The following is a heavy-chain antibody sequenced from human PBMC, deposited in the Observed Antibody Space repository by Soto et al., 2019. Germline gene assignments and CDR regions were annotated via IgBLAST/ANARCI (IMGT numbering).Heavy chain of an antibody. J-gene: IGHJ6*02. CDR1: SGPDRSHN. CDR3: VRHGIDYLHGLVDV. Sequence: QVQLQQSGPRLVKPSETLSLTCTVSSGPDRSHNWGWIRQPPGRGLEWIGYVYYTGDTAYNPSLRGRVTISADTSTNDISVTLNSVTAADTAVYYCVRHGIDYLHGLVDVWGQGTTVSVSS. D-gene: IGHD4-17*01. V-gene: IGHV4-59*08. CDR2: VYYTGDT.